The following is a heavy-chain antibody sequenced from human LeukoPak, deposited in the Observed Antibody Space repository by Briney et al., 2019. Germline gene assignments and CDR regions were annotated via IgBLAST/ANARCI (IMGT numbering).Heavy chain of an antibody. CDR3: ARANIVVVPAAMWLAVAGTPYFDY. CDR2: INHSGST. V-gene: IGHV4-34*01. J-gene: IGHJ4*02. CDR1: GESFSGYY. D-gene: IGHD2-2*01. Sequence: PSETLSLTCAVYGESFSGYYWSWLRQPPGKGLEWIGEINHSGSTNYNPSLKSRVTIAVDTSKNQFSLKLSSVTAAVTAVYYCARANIVVVPAAMWLAVAGTPYFDYWGQGTLVTVSS.